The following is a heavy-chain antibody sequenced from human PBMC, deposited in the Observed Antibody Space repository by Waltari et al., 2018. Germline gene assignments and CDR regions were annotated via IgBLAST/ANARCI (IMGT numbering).Heavy chain of an antibody. J-gene: IGHJ4*02. D-gene: IGHD3-10*01. Sequence: QVQLQESGPGLVKPSETLSLTCAVSGYSISSGYYWGWIRQPPGKGLEWIGSIYHSGSTDSSPSLKSRVTISVDTSKNRFALKLSSVPAADTAVYYCASITSRVDYWGQGTLVTVSS. CDR1: GYSISSGYY. CDR3: ASITSRVDY. V-gene: IGHV4-38-2*01. CDR2: IYHSGST.